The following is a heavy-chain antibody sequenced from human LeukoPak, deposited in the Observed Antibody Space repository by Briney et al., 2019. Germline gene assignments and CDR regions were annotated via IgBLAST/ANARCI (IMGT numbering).Heavy chain of an antibody. Sequence: PSETLSLTCAVYGGSFSGYYWSWIRQPPGKGLEWIGEINHSGSTNYNPSLKSRVTISVDTSKNQFSLKLSSVTAADTAVYCCARPRGYNLSGLGYWGQGTLVTVSS. V-gene: IGHV4-34*01. D-gene: IGHD5-24*01. CDR2: INHSGST. CDR3: ARPRGYNLSGLGY. J-gene: IGHJ4*02. CDR1: GGSFSGYY.